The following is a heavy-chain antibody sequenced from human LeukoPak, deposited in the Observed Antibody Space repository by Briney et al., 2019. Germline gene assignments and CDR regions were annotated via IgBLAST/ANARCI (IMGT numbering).Heavy chain of an antibody. CDR1: GGSVSSGSYY. D-gene: IGHD3-3*01. Sequence: PSETLSLTCTVSGGSVSSGSYYWSWVRQPPGKGLEWIGSIYYSGSTYYNPSLKSRVTISVDTSKNQFSLKLSSVTAADTAVYYCARGDFWSGHYNWFDPWGQGTLVTVSS. J-gene: IGHJ5*02. CDR2: IYYSGST. V-gene: IGHV4-39*01. CDR3: ARGDFWSGHYNWFDP.